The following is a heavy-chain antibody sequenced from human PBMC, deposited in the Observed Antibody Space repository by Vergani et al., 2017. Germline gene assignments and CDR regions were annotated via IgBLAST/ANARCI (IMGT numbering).Heavy chain of an antibody. CDR2: ISAYNGKT. J-gene: IGHJ6*02. Sequence: QVHLVQSGAEVKKPGASVKVSCKTSGYTFSSYGISWVRQAPGQGLEWMGWISAYNGKTDYAQKLQGRVTMTTDTSTSTAYMELRSLRSDDTAVYYCARDPDIVVVPAAPYYYYYYGMDVWGQGTTVTVSS. CDR3: ARDPDIVVVPAAPYYYYYYGMDV. CDR1: GYTFSSYG. D-gene: IGHD2-2*01. V-gene: IGHV1-18*01.